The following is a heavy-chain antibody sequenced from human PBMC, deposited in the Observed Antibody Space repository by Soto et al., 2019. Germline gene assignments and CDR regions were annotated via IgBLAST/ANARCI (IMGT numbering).Heavy chain of an antibody. Sequence: GASVKVSCKASGYMFTGYYIHWVRQAPGQGLEWMGWINPKSGGTKYAEKFQGRVSMTGDTSITTAYLELSSLTSDDTAVYYFATDRVAFDMWGQGTKVTGSS. CDR1: GYMFTGYY. CDR3: ATDRVAFDM. J-gene: IGHJ3*02. V-gene: IGHV1-2*02. CDR2: INPKSGGT. D-gene: IGHD3-22*01.